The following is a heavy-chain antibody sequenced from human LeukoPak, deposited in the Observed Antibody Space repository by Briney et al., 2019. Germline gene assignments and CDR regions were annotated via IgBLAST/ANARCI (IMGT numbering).Heavy chain of an antibody. CDR3: AKDSGSYLYYYYMDV. D-gene: IGHD1-26*01. V-gene: IGHV3-23*01. CDR1: GFTFSSYA. J-gene: IGHJ6*03. Sequence: GGSLRLSCAASGFTFSSYAMSWVCQAPGKGLEWVSAISGSGGSTYYADSVKGRFTISRDNSKNTLYLQMNSLRAEDTAVYYCAKDSGSYLYYYYMDVWGKGTTVTVSS. CDR2: ISGSGGST.